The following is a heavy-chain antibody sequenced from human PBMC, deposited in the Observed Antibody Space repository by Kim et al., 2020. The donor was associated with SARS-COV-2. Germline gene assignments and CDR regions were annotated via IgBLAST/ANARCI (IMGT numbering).Heavy chain of an antibody. CDR3: ARDSGYYLDYYYGMDV. CDR1: GYSISSGYY. J-gene: IGHJ6*01. CDR2: IYHSGST. V-gene: IGHV4-38-2*02. D-gene: IGHD3-22*01. Sequence: SETLSLTCTVSGYSISSGYYWGWIRQPPGKGLEWIGSIYHSGSTYYNPSLKSRITISVDTSKNQFSLKLSSVTAADTAVYYCARDSGYYLDYYYGMDVWG.